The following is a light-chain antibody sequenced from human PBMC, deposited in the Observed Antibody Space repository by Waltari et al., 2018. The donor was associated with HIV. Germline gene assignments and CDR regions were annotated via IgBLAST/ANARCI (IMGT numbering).Light chain of an antibody. CDR1: SSDVGIYNL. V-gene: IGLV2-23*02. J-gene: IGLJ3*02. CDR3: CSYASSSSYVM. CDR2: EVS. Sequence: QSALTQPASVSGSPGQSITISSTGTSSDVGIYNLVSWYQPKPGKAPKLIIYEVSQRPSGVSNRFSGSKSGNTASLTISGLQAEDEADYYCCSYASSSSYVMFGGGTKLTVL.